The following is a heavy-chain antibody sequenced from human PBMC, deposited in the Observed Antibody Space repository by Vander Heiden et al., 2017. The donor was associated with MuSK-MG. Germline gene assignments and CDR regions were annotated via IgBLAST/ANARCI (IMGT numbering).Heavy chain of an antibody. CDR3: ARDLGAEYYYDSSGLMNY. D-gene: IGHD3-22*01. CDR1: GLTFRSYG. V-gene: IGHV3-33*01. Sequence: QVQLVEPGGGVVQPGRSLRLSCAASGLTFRSYGMHWVRQAPGKGLEWVAVIWYDGSNKYDADSVKGRFTISRDNSKNTLYLQMNSLRAEDTAVYYCARDLGAEYYYDSSGLMNYWGQGTLVTVSS. J-gene: IGHJ4*02. CDR2: IWYDGSNK.